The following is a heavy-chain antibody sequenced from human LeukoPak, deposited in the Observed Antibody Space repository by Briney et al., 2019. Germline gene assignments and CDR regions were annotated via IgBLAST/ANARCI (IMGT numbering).Heavy chain of an antibody. Sequence: PGGSLRLSCAASGFTFSSYGMHWVRQAPGKGLEWVALYDGSNKYYADSVKGRFTISRDNAKNTLYLQMNSLRAEDTAVYYCARAGSGSYYPDWGQGTVVTVSP. V-gene: IGHV3-30*02. D-gene: IGHD3-10*01. CDR1: GFTFSSYG. J-gene: IGHJ4*02. CDR2: YDGSNK. CDR3: ARAGSGSYYPD.